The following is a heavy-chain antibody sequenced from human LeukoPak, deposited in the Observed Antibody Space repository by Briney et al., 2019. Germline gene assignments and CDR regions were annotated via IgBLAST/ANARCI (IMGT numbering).Heavy chain of an antibody. CDR3: ARLPRSDPEPYFDY. CDR2: ISAYNGNT. D-gene: IGHD3-3*01. CDR1: GYTFTSYG. J-gene: IGHJ4*02. Sequence: ASVKVSCKASGYTFTSYGISWVRQAPGQGLEWMGWISAYNGNTNYAQKLQGRVTMTTDTSTSTAYMELRSLRSGDTAVYYCARLPRSDPEPYFDYWGQGTLVTVSS. V-gene: IGHV1-18*01.